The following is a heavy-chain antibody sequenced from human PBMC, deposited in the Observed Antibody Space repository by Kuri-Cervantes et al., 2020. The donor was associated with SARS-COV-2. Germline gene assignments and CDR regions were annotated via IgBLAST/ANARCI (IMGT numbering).Heavy chain of an antibody. CDR3: ARQVVVPAYGMDV. D-gene: IGHD2-2*01. CDR2: INPNSGGT. V-gene: IGHV1-2*02. CDR1: GYTFTGYY. Sequence: ASVTGSCKASGYTFTGYYMHWVRQAPGQGLEWMGWINPNSGGTNYAQKFQGRVTMTRDTSISTAYMELSRLRPDDTAVYYCARQVVVPAYGMDVWGPGTTVTVSS. J-gene: IGHJ6*02.